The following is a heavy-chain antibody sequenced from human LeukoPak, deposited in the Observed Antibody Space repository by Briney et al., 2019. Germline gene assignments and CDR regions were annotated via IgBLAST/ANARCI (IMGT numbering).Heavy chain of an antibody. J-gene: IGHJ6*03. Sequence: GGSLRLSCAASGFTFSSYSMSWVRQAPGKGLEWVSYISSSSSTIYYADSVKGRFTISRDNAKNSLYLQMNGLRAEDTAVYYCAREQQLGYYYYYYMDVWGKGTTVTVSS. CDR2: ISSSSSTI. CDR1: GFTFSSYS. CDR3: AREQQLGYYYYYYMDV. D-gene: IGHD6-13*01. V-gene: IGHV3-48*01.